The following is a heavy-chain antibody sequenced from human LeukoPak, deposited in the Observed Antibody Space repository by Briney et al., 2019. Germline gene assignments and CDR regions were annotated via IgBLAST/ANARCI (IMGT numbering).Heavy chain of an antibody. CDR3: ARGVVVVPAASAYMDV. V-gene: IGHV4-34*01. J-gene: IGHJ6*03. D-gene: IGHD2-2*01. CDR2: INHSGST. Sequence: PSETLSLTCAVYGGSFSGYYWSCIRQPPGEGLEWIGEINHSGSTNYNPSLKSRVTISVDTSKNQFSLKLSSVTAADTAVYYCARGVVVVPAASAYMDVWGKGTTVTVSS. CDR1: GGSFSGYY.